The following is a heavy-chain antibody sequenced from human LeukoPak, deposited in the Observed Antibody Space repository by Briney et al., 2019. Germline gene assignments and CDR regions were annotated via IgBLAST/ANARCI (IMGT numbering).Heavy chain of an antibody. D-gene: IGHD6-19*01. Sequence: PSETLSLTCAVYGGSFSGYYWSWLRQPPGKGLEWIGEINHSGSTNYNPSLTSRGTISVDTSKNQFSLKLSSVTAADTAVYYCATGDLIAVAGTLARYWGQGTLVTVSS. J-gene: IGHJ4*02. CDR2: INHSGST. CDR1: GGSFSGYY. CDR3: ATGDLIAVAGTLARY. V-gene: IGHV4-34*01.